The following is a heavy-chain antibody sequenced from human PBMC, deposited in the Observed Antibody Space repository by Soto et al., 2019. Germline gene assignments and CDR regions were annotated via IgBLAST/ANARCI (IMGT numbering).Heavy chain of an antibody. Sequence: QVQLVESGGGLVQPGRSLRLSCAASGFTFSSYGMHWVRQAPGKGLERVAVIWYDGSNKYYADSVTGRFTISRDNSKNTLYLQMNSLRAEDTAVYYCARDHKLLWCGELGVIAYGMDVWGQGTTVTVSS. V-gene: IGHV3-33*01. D-gene: IGHD3-10*01. CDR3: ARDHKLLWCGELGVIAYGMDV. CDR2: IWYDGSNK. J-gene: IGHJ6*02. CDR1: GFTFSSYG.